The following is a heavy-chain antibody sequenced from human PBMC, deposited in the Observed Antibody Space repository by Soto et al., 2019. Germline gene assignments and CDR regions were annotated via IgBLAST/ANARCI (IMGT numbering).Heavy chain of an antibody. CDR2: ISSSSSYT. CDR3: ARKGIVVARRVDY. CDR1: GFTFSDYY. D-gene: IGHD6-19*01. Sequence: QVQLVESGGGLVKPGGSLRLSCAASGFTFSDYYMSWIRQAPGKGLEWVSYISSSSSYTNYADSVKGRFTIPRDNDKNSLYLQMNSLRAEDTAVYYCARKGIVVARRVDYWGQGTLVTVSS. J-gene: IGHJ4*02. V-gene: IGHV3-11*06.